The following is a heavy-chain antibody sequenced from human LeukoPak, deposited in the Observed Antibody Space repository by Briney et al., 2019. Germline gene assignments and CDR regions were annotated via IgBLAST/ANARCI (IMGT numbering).Heavy chain of an antibody. D-gene: IGHD3-10*01. J-gene: IGHJ5*02. CDR1: GFTFSSYE. CDR3: ARDRITMVRGVTLDP. V-gene: IGHV3-48*03. CDR2: ISSSGSTI. Sequence: GGSLRLSCAASGFTFSSYEMNWVRQAPGKGLEWVSYISSSGSTIYYADSVKGRFTISRDNAKNSLYLQMNSLRAEDTAVYYCARDRITMVRGVTLDPWGQGTLVTVSS.